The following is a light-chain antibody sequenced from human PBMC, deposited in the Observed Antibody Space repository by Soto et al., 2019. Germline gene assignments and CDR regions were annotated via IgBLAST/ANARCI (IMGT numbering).Light chain of an antibody. V-gene: IGKV3-20*01. Sequence: IVVTQSPGTLSLSPGERATLSCRASQSVTSNYLAWYQQKPGQAPRVLIYGASNRATGIPDRFSGSGSGTDFTLTISRLEPEDFAAYYCQQYGSSPTFGQGTKVDIK. CDR1: QSVTSNY. CDR3: QQYGSSPT. J-gene: IGKJ1*01. CDR2: GAS.